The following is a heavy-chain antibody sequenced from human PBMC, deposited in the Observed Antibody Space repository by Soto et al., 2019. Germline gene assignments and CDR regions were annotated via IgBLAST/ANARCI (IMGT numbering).Heavy chain of an antibody. Sequence: GGSLRLSCAASGFTFSSYGMHWVRQAPGKGLEWVAVIWYDGSNKYYADSVKGRFTISRDNSKNTLYLQMNSLRAEDTAVYYCARDMHLSFYFDYWGQGTLVTVSS. D-gene: IGHD3-16*02. V-gene: IGHV3-33*01. CDR2: IWYDGSNK. J-gene: IGHJ4*02. CDR1: GFTFSSYG. CDR3: ARDMHLSFYFDY.